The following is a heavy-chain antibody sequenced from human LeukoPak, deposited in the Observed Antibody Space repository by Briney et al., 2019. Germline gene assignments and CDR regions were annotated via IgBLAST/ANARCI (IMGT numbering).Heavy chain of an antibody. J-gene: IGHJ4*02. Sequence: SETLSLTRTVSGGSISSGGYYWSWIRQHPGKGLEWIGYIYYRGSTYYNPSLKSRVTISVDTSKNQFSLKLSSVTAADTAVYYCARDRRGVYYDSSGYYNGGGIDYWGQGTLVTVSS. V-gene: IGHV4-31*03. CDR3: ARDRRGVYYDSSGYYNGGGIDY. D-gene: IGHD3-22*01. CDR1: GGSISSGGYY. CDR2: IYYRGST.